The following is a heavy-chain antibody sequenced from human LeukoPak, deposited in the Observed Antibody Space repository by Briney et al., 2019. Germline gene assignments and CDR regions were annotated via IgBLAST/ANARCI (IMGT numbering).Heavy chain of an antibody. CDR2: IYYSGST. CDR3: ARVNDGDGILAFDI. D-gene: IGHD1-1*01. Sequence: SETLSLTCTISGDSVSSGSHHWSWIRQAPGKGLEWIGYIYYSGSTYYNPSLKSRVTISVDTSKNQFSLKLSSVTAADTAVYYCARVNDGDGILAFDIWGQGTMVTVSS. V-gene: IGHV4-31*03. J-gene: IGHJ3*02. CDR1: GDSVSSGSHH.